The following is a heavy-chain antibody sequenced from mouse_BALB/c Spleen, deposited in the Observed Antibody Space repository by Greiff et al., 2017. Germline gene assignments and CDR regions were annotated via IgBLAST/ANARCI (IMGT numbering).Heavy chain of an antibody. D-gene: IGHD1-1*01. CDR1: GFNIKDTY. CDR2: IDPANGNT. Sequence: VQLKESGAELVKPGASVKLSCTASGFNIKDTYMHWVKQRPEQGLEWIGRIDPANGNTKYDPKFQGKATITADTSSNTAYLQLSSLTSEDTAVYYCARSRRPYYGSSAWFAYWGQGTLVTVSA. CDR3: ARSRRPYYGSSAWFAY. J-gene: IGHJ3*01. V-gene: IGHV14-3*02.